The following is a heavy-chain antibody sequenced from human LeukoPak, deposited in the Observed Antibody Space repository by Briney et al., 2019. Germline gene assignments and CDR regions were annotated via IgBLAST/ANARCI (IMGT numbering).Heavy chain of an antibody. CDR2: ISGSGGST. CDR3: AKDCTSTNCYVDY. CDR1: GFTFGSYA. D-gene: IGHD2-2*01. Sequence: GGSLRLSCAASGFTFGSYAMSWVRQAPGKGLEWVSAISGSGGSTYYADSMKGRLTISRDNSKNTLYLQMNGLRAEDTALYYCAKDCTSTNCYVDYWGQGTLVTVSS. J-gene: IGHJ4*02. V-gene: IGHV3-23*01.